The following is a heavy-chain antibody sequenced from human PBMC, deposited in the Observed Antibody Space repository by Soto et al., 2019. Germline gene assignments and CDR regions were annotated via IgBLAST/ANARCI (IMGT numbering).Heavy chain of an antibody. CDR3: VRGITMVRGVIITRNYGMDV. V-gene: IGHV3-66*01. D-gene: IGHD3-10*01. CDR1: GFTVSSNY. J-gene: IGHJ6*02. CDR2: IYSGGST. Sequence: GGSLRLSCAASGFTVSSNYMSWVRQAPGKGLEWVSVIYSGGSTYYADSVKGRFTISRDNSKNTLYLQMNSLRAEDTAVYYCVRGITMVRGVIITRNYGMDVWGQGTTVTVSS.